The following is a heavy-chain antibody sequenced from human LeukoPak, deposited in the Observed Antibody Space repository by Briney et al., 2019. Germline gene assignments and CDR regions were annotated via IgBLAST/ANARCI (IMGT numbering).Heavy chain of an antibody. CDR3: AREAYRYYGSGSYYSGHRKNYYYYYYMDV. V-gene: IGHV4-34*01. J-gene: IGHJ6*03. CDR2: INHSGST. Sequence: PSETLSLTCAVYGGTLSGYYWSWIRQPPGKGLEWIAEINHSGSTKYNPSLKSRVTISVDTSKNQFSLKLSSVTAADTTVYYCAREAYRYYGSGSYYSGHRKNYYYYYYMDVWGKGTTVTVSS. CDR1: GGTLSGYY. D-gene: IGHD3-10*01.